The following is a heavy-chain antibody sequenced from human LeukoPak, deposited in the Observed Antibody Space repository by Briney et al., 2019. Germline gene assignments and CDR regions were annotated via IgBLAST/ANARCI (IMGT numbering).Heavy chain of an antibody. Sequence: ASVKVSRKASGYTFTSYYMHWVRQAPGQGLEWMGIINPSGGSTSYAQKFQGRVTMTRDTSTSTVYMELSSLRSEDTAVYYCARGWIDWNYAGGWFDPWGQGTLVTVSS. J-gene: IGHJ5*02. CDR1: GYTFTSYY. D-gene: IGHD1-7*01. CDR3: ARGWIDWNYAGGWFDP. CDR2: INPSGGST. V-gene: IGHV1-46*01.